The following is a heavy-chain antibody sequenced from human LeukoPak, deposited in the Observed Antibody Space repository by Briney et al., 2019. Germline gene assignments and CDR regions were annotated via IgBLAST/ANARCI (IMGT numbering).Heavy chain of an antibody. CDR3: ARGYGYFDY. J-gene: IGHJ4*02. CDR2: VYYSGST. Sequence: PSETLSLTCTVSGDFITAYYWSWIRQPPGKGLEWIGYVYYSGSTEYNPSLRSRVTISLEMSKHQFSLNLTSVTAADTAVYYCARGYGYFDYWGQGTLVTVSS. V-gene: IGHV4-59*01. D-gene: IGHD1-14*01. CDR1: GDFITAYY.